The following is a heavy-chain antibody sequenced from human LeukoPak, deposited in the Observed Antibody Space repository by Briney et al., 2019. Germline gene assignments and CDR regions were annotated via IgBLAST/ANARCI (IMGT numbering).Heavy chain of an antibody. Sequence: GGSLRLSCVASGFTFSSFEMNWVLQAPGKGLEWISHISHTFDIKYADSVKGRFTISRDNAKNSQYLQMTSLRAEDTAVYYCARSSGSYRPFDSWGQGTLVTVSS. D-gene: IGHD3-22*01. J-gene: IGHJ4*02. CDR1: GFTFSSFE. CDR3: ARSSGSYRPFDS. V-gene: IGHV3-48*03. CDR2: ISHTFDI.